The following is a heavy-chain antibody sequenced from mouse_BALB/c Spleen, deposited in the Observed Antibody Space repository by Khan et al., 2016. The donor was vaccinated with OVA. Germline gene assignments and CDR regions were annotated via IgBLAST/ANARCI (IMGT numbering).Heavy chain of an antibody. Sequence: QIQLVQSGPELKKPGETVKISCKASGYTFTNYGMNWVKQAPGKGLKWMGWINTYTGEPTYADDFKGRFAFSLETSASTAYLQINNLKNEDMATYFCTRRISYFALDYWGQGTSVTVSS. J-gene: IGHJ4*01. CDR2: INTYTGEP. CDR1: GYTFTNYG. D-gene: IGHD2-4*01. CDR3: TRRISYFALDY. V-gene: IGHV9-1*02.